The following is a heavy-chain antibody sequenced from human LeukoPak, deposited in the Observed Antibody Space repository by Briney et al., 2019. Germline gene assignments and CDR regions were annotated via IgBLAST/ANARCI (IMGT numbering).Heavy chain of an antibody. D-gene: IGHD3-22*01. J-gene: IGHJ5*02. CDR1: GFIFSDYW. CDR2: IKYDGSEK. CDR3: AIAGQVLGVSNWFEP. V-gene: IGHV3-7*03. Sequence: GGSLRLSSEASGFIFSDYWMTWVRQAPGKELEWVANIKYDGSEKYCVDSLKGRFTIARDNAKNSLYLEMNSLRAEDTAIYYCAIAGQVLGVSNWFEPWGQGTLVTVSS.